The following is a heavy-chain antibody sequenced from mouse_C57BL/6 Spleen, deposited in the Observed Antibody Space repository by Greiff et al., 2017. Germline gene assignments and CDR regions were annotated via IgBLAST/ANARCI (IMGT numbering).Heavy chain of an antibody. V-gene: IGHV3-6*01. J-gene: IGHJ4*01. D-gene: IGHD1-1*01. CDR2: ISYDGSN. CDR1: GFYIKSGYY. Sequence: EVQLQQSGPGLVKPSQSLSLTCSVPGFYIKSGYYWNWIRQFPGNKLEWMGYISYDGSNNYKPSLKNRISITRDTSKNQFCLKLNSVTTEDTATDYGARSILTTVIADYWGQGTLVTVSS. CDR3: ARSILTTVIADY.